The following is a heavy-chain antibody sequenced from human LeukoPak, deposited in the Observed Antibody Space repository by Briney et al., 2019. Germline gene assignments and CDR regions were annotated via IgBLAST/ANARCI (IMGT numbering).Heavy chain of an antibody. CDR2: IIPILGIA. CDR1: GGTFSSYT. CDR3: ARERYDFWSGYRGPDFDY. D-gene: IGHD3-3*01. V-gene: IGHV1-69*04. J-gene: IGHJ4*02. Sequence: GASVKVSCKASGGTFSSYTISWVRQAPGQGLEWMGRIIPILGIANYAQKFQGRVTITADESTSTAYMELSSLRSEDTAVYYCARERYDFWSGYRGPDFDYWGQGTLVTVSS.